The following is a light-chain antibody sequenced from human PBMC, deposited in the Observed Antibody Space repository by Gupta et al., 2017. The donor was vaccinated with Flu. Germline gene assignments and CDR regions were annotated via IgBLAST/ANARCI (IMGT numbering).Light chain of an antibody. J-gene: IGLJ2*01. CDR2: DVT. CDR3: SAYITTTLDVA. Sequence: QSALTQPASVSGSPGQSITISCPGISSDVGGYDDVSWYQQHPGKAPKLMIYDVTNRPSGVSNRFSGSKSGNTASLTISGLQAEDEADYYCSAYITTTLDVAFGGGTKLTVL. V-gene: IGLV2-14*03. CDR1: SSDVGGYDD.